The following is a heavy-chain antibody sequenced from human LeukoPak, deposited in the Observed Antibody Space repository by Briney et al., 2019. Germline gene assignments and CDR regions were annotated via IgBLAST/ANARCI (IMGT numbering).Heavy chain of an antibody. CDR1: GFTFSSSA. V-gene: IGHV3-21*01. J-gene: IGHJ4*02. CDR3: ARDPTQYLRYGHFDY. CDR2: INNVASHI. D-gene: IGHD5/OR15-5a*01. Sequence: GGSLRLSCAASGFTFSSSAMHWVRQAPGKGLEWVSSINNVASHIYYAHSVKGRFTISRDNAKNSLYLQMNSLSDEDTAVYYCARDPTQYLRYGHFDYWGQGTLVTVSS.